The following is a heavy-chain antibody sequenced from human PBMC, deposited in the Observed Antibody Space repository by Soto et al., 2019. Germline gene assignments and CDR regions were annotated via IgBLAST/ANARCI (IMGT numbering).Heavy chain of an antibody. Sequence: GGSLRLSCAASGFTLSGFDIHWVRQASGEGLEWVGRIKTKVESYATELAASVKGRFTISRDDPKNTAYLEMNSLKTEDTAVFYCTRRYCSGGGCYSDFDYWGQGALVTVSS. D-gene: IGHD2-15*01. CDR2: IKTKVESYAT. V-gene: IGHV3-73*01. CDR1: GFTLSGFD. J-gene: IGHJ4*02. CDR3: TRRYCSGGGCYSDFDY.